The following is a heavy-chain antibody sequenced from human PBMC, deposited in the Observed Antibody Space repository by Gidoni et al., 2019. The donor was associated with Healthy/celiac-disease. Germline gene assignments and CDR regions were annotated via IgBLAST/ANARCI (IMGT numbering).Heavy chain of an antibody. CDR1: GFTFSSYA. J-gene: IGHJ4*02. CDR3: AKPQWDIWRADYFDY. Sequence: EVQLLASGGGLVQTGGYLRLSCAASGFTFSSYAMSWVRQASGKGLEWVAAMSGSGGSTYYAAPVKGRFTISRDNSKNTLYLQMNSLRAEDTAVYYCAKPQWDIWRADYFDYWGQGTLVTVSS. V-gene: IGHV3-23*01. CDR2: MSGSGGST. D-gene: IGHD1-26*01.